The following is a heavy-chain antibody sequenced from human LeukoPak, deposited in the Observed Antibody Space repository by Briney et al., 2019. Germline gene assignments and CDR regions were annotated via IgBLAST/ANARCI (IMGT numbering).Heavy chain of an antibody. CDR2: INPNSGGT. V-gene: IGHV1-2*04. Sequence: ASVKVSCKASGYTFTSYGISWVRQAPGQGLEWMGWINPNSGGTNYAQKFQGWVTMTRDTSISTAYMELSRLRSDDTAVYYCARLDNWFDPWGQGTLVTVSS. CDR3: ARLDNWFDP. J-gene: IGHJ5*02. D-gene: IGHD2-2*03. CDR1: GYTFTSYG.